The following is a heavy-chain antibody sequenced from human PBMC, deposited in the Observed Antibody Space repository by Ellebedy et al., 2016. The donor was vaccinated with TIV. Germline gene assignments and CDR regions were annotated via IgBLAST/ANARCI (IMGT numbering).Heavy chain of an antibody. J-gene: IGHJ4*02. CDR3: ARDPSGTFDY. CDR1: GGSFSGYY. V-gene: IGHV4-34*01. Sequence: SETLSLXXAVYGGSFSGYYWSWIRQPPGKGLEWIGEINHSGSTNYNPSLKSRVTISVDTSKNQFSLKLSSVTAADTAVYYCARDPSGTFDYWGQGTLVTVSS. D-gene: IGHD1-26*01. CDR2: INHSGST.